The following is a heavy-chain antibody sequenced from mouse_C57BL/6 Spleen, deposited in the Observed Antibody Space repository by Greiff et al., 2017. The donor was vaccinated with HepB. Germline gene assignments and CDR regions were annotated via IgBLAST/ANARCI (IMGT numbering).Heavy chain of an antibody. J-gene: IGHJ4*01. CDR3: AGYYYGSSYDYAMDY. CDR2: INPSSGYT. CDR1: GYTFTSYT. D-gene: IGHD1-1*01. V-gene: IGHV1-4*01. Sequence: QVQLKESGAELARPGASVKMSCKASGYTFTSYTMHWVKQRPGQGLEWIGYINPSSGYTKYNQKFKDKATLTADKSSSTAYMQLSSLTSEDSAVYDCAGYYYGSSYDYAMDYWGQGTSVTVSS.